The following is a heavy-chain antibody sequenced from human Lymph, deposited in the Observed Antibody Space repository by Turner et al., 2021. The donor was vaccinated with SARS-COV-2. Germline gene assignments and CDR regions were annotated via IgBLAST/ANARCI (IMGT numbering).Heavy chain of an antibody. V-gene: IGHV3-23*01. J-gene: IGHJ4*02. CDR2: IRGSGGSK. D-gene: IGHD6-19*01. CDR1: GFTCSSYA. CDR3: AKDRFMLSSGWEDY. Sequence: EVQLLDSGGGLVHPGASIRRSLAASGFTCSSYALSWVRQAPGKGLEWVSAIRGSGGSKYYADSVKCRFTISRDNSKNTLYMQMNSLRAEDTAIYYCAKDRFMLSSGWEDYWGQGALVTVSS.